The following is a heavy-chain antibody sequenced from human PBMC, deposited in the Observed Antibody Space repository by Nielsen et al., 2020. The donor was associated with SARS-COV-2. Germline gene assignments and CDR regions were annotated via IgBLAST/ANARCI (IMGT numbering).Heavy chain of an antibody. V-gene: IGHV1-8*01. CDR3: ARQRPSVSDFWSGYYPY. CDR1: GYTFTSYD. Sequence: ASVKVSCKASGYTFTSYDINWVRQATGQGLEWMGWMNPNSGNTGYAQKFQGRVTMTRNTSISTAYMELSSLRSEDTAVYYCARQRPSVSDFWSGYYPYWGQGTLVTVSS. CDR2: MNPNSGNT. J-gene: IGHJ4*02. D-gene: IGHD3-3*01.